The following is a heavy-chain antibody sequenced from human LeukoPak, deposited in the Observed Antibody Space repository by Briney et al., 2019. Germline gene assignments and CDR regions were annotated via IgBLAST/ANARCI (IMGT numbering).Heavy chain of an antibody. CDR1: GGTFSSYA. J-gene: IGHJ3*02. CDR2: IIPIFGTA. Sequence: SVKVSCKASGGTFSSYAISWVRQAPGQGLGWMGGIIPIFGTANYAQKFQGRVTITADESTSTAYMELSSLRSEDTAVYYCARERVVVPEVNAFDIWGQGTMVTVSS. V-gene: IGHV1-69*13. CDR3: ARERVVVPEVNAFDI. D-gene: IGHD2-2*01.